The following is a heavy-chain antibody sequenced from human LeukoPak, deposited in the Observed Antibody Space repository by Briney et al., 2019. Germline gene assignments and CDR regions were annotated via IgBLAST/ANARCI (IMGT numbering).Heavy chain of an antibody. CDR3: ATDYFDY. Sequence: SLRLSCXXSGFTXXSYAMHWVRQAPGKGLEWVAVISYDGSNKYYADSVKGRFTISRDNSKNTLYLQMNSLRAEDTAVYYCATDYFDYWGQGTLVTVSS. CDR2: ISYDGSNK. J-gene: IGHJ4*02. CDR1: GFTXXSYA. V-gene: IGHV3-30-3*01.